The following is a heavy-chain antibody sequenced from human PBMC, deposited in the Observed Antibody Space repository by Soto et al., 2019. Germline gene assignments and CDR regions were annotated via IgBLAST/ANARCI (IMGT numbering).Heavy chain of an antibody. Sequence: QVQLVQSGAEVKKPGASVKVSCKASGYTFTSYGISWVRQAPGQGLEWMGWISAYNGNTNYAQKLQGRVTMTTDTSTSTAYIELRSLRSDDTAVYYCARNSKAVAPLAHQNWFDPWGQGTLVTVSS. V-gene: IGHV1-18*01. CDR1: GYTFTSYG. D-gene: IGHD6-19*01. CDR2: ISAYNGNT. CDR3: ARNSKAVAPLAHQNWFDP. J-gene: IGHJ5*02.